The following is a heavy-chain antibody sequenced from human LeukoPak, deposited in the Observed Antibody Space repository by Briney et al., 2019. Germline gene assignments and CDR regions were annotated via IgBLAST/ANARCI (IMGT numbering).Heavy chain of an antibody. V-gene: IGHV3-11*01. J-gene: IGHJ5*02. CDR2: ISSSGSTI. CDR1: GFTFSDYY. CDR3: ARWGTMVRGVIIRFDP. Sequence: GGSLRLSCAASGFTFSDYYMSWIRQAPGKGLEWVSYISSSGSTIYYADSVKGRFTISRDNAKNSLYLQMNSLRAEDTAVYYCARWGTMVRGVIIRFDPWGQGTLVTVSS. D-gene: IGHD3-10*01.